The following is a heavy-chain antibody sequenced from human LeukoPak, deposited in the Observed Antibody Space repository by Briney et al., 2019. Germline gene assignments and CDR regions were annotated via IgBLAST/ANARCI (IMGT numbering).Heavy chain of an antibody. CDR1: GFTFDDYA. D-gene: IGHD6-19*01. CDR2: ISWNSGSI. Sequence: TGGSLRLSCAASGFTFDDYAMHWVRQAPGKGLEWVSGISWNSGSIGYADSVKGRFTISRDNSKNTLYLQMNSLRAEDTAVYYCAREWYSSDYYYMDVWGKGTTVTISS. V-gene: IGHV3-9*01. J-gene: IGHJ6*03. CDR3: AREWYSSDYYYMDV.